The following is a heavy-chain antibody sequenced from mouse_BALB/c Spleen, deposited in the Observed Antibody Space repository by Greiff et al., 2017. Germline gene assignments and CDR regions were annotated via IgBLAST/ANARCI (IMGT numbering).Heavy chain of an antibody. CDR2: ISSGGSYT. CDR1: GFTFSSYA. J-gene: IGHJ3*01. CDR3: AREMDY. Sequence: EVQRVESGGGLVKPGGSLKLSCAASGFTFSSYAMSWVRQSPEKRLEWVAEISSGGSYTYYPDTVTGRFTISRDNAKNTLYLEMSSLRSEDTAMYYCAREMDYWGQGTLVTVSA. D-gene: IGHD2-3*01. V-gene: IGHV5-9-4*01.